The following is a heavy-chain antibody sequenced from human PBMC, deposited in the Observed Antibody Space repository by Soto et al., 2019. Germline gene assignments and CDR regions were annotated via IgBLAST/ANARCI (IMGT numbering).Heavy chain of an antibody. D-gene: IGHD6-19*01. CDR2: ISTYNGDT. CDR1: GYSFTSYG. CDR3: ARGDSTGSPRGWFDP. V-gene: IGHV1-18*04. Sequence: QVQLVQSVTEVKKPGASVQVSCKASGYSFTSYGINWVRQAPGQGLEWMGWISTYNGDTNYAQKFKGRVTITPDTSTTTAYMELRRLTSDDTAVYFCARGDSTGSPRGWFDPWGQGTVVTVSS. J-gene: IGHJ5*02.